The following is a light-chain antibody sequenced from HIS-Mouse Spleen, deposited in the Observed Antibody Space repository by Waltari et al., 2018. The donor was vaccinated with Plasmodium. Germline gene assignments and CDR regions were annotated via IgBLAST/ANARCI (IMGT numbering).Light chain of an antibody. J-gene: IGKJ1*01. CDR1: QSISSW. V-gene: IGKV1-5*03. CDR3: QQYNSYWT. CDR2: KAS. Sequence: DMQMTQSPSPLSASVGDRVTITCRASQSISSWLAWYQQKPVKAPKLLIYKASSLESGVPSRFSGSGSGTEFTLTISSLQPDDFATYYCQQYNSYWTFGQGTKVEIK.